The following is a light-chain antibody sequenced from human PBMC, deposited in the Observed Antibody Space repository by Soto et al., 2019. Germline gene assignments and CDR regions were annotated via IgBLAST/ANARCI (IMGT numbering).Light chain of an antibody. CDR2: DAS. CDR3: QQYNSYSYT. CDR1: QSISGW. J-gene: IGKJ2*01. V-gene: IGKV1-5*01. Sequence: DIQMTQSPSTLSASVGDRVTIPGRASQSISGWLAWYQQKPGKAPKLLIYDASSLESGVPSRFSGSGSGTEFTLTISSLQPDDFATYYCQQYNSYSYTFGQGTKLEIK.